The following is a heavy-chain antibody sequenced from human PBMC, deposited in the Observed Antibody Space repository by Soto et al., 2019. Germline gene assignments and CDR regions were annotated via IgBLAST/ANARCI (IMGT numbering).Heavy chain of an antibody. Sequence: GASVKVSCKASGGTFSSYAISWVRQAPGQGLEWMGGIIPMFGTANYAQKFQGRVTITADKSTSTAYMELSSLRSEDTAVYYCAREDYYDSSGYYKGSRNAFDIWGQGTMVTVSS. V-gene: IGHV1-69*06. CDR2: IIPMFGTA. CDR3: AREDYYDSSGYYKGSRNAFDI. J-gene: IGHJ3*02. D-gene: IGHD3-22*01. CDR1: GGTFSSYA.